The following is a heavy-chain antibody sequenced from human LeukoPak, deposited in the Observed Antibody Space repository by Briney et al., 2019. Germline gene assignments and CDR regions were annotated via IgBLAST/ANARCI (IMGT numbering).Heavy chain of an antibody. Sequence: GASVKVSCKASGGTFSSYAISWVRQAPGQGLEWMGGIIPIFGTANYAQKFQGRVTITADESTSTAYMELSSLRSEDTAVYCCASHYDILTGSRYYYYGMDVWGQGTTVTVSS. D-gene: IGHD3-9*01. CDR2: IIPIFGTA. CDR3: ASHYDILTGSRYYYYGMDV. J-gene: IGHJ6*02. CDR1: GGTFSSYA. V-gene: IGHV1-69*13.